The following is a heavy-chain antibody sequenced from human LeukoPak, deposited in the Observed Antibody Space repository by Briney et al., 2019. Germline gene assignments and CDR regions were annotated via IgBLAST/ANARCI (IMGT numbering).Heavy chain of an antibody. J-gene: IGHJ4*02. V-gene: IGHV3-74*01. D-gene: IGHD6-13*01. Sequence: PGGSLRLSCTASGFSFSGHWMHWARQLPGKGLVWVSRISPTGSTTSYADSVKGRFTVSRDNAKNSLYLQMSSLRVKDTAVYYCARANNSSWHNWGQGTLVTVSS. CDR3: ARANNSSWHN. CDR1: GFSFSGHW. CDR2: ISPTGSTT.